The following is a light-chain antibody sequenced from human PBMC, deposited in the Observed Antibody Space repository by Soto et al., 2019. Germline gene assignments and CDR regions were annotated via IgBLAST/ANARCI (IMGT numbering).Light chain of an antibody. V-gene: IGKV3-20*01. Sequence: EIVLTQSPGTLSFSPGEGATLSCRASQTVINNQLAWYQQTPGQAPRLLIYAASSRATGIPDRFSGSGSGTDFTLTITRLEPEDSAVYYCQQYGSSGGITFGHGTRLEIK. CDR2: AAS. J-gene: IGKJ5*01. CDR1: QTVINNQ. CDR3: QQYGSSGGIT.